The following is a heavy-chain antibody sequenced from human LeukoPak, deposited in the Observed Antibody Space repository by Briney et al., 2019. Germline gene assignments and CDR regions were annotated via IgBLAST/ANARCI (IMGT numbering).Heavy chain of an antibody. CDR2: IAYDGSRA. CDR1: GFTFGGYG. Sequence: GGSLRLSCAGSGFTFGGYGMHWFRQTPGKGLEWVAVIAYDGSRAFYADSVKGRFTISRDNSKNTMSVQMDDLRAEDTAVYYCPRNTNTHFDSWAQGPLSPSPQ. CDR3: PRNTNTHFDS. V-gene: IGHV3-33*01. D-gene: IGHD2-2*01. J-gene: IGHJ4*02.